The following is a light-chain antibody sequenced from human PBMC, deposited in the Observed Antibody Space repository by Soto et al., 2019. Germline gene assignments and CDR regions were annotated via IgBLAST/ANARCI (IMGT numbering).Light chain of an antibody. J-gene: IGKJ2*01. Sequence: EIVMTQSPATPSVSPGEGATLACRASQSVFINVAWYQQKPGQAPRLLIYGASSRATGIPDRFSGSGSGTEFTLTISSLQPEDVAVYYCQLHYNWLYTFGQGTKVDIK. V-gene: IGKV3D-15*01. CDR2: GAS. CDR3: QLHYNWLYT. CDR1: QSVFIN.